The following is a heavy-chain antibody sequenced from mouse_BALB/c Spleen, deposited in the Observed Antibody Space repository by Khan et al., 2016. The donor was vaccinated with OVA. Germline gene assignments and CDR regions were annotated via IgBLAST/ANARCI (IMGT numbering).Heavy chain of an antibody. V-gene: IGHV9-1*02. D-gene: IGHD1-1*01. Sequence: QIQLVQSGPELKKPGETVKISCKASGYTFTNFGMNWVKQAPGKALKWMGWLNTSTGEPTYADDFKGRFAFSLETSASTAYLQINNLKNEDMATYFCARGLNYYGSWFTYWGQGTLVTVSA. CDR1: GYTFTNFG. CDR2: LNTSTGEP. J-gene: IGHJ3*01. CDR3: ARGLNYYGSWFTY.